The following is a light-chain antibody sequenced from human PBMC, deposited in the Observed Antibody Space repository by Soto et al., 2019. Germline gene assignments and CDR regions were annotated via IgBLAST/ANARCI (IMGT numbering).Light chain of an antibody. CDR1: QSVSSN. CDR3: QQYNTYSYT. Sequence: ETVMTQSPATLSVSPGEGATLSCRASQSVSSNLVWYQHRPGQAPRLLIYGASTRATDIPARFSGSGSGTEFTLTISSLQSEDYATYYCQQYNTYSYTFGQGTKLEIK. J-gene: IGKJ2*01. CDR2: GAS. V-gene: IGKV3-15*01.